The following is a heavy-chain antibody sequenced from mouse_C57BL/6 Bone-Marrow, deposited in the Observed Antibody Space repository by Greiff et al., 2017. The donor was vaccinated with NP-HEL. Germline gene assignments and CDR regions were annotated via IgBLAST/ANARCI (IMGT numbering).Heavy chain of an antibody. Sequence: QVQLQQPGTELVKPGASVKLSCKASGYTFTSYWMHWVKQRPGQGLEWIGNINPSNGGTNYNERFRSKATLTVDKFSSTAYMQLSSLPSEDSAVYYCARGAWLLLAWFVYWGQGTTLTVSS. J-gene: IGHJ2*01. D-gene: IGHD2-3*01. CDR1: GYTFTSYW. V-gene: IGHV1-53*01. CDR2: INPSNGGT. CDR3: ARGAWLLLAWFVY.